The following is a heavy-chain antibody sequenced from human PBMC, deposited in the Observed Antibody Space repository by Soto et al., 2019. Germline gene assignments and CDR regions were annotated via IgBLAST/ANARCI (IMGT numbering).Heavy chain of an antibody. CDR3: ARVPSSWLYYYDSSGYALDY. CDR2: ISAYNGNT. D-gene: IGHD3-22*01. J-gene: IGHJ4*02. Sequence: VASVKVSCKASGYTFTSYCISWVLQAPGQGLEWMGWISAYNGNTNYAQKLQGRVTMTTDTSTSTAYMELRSLRSDDTAVYYCARVPSSWLYYYDSSGYALDYWGQGTLVTVSS. V-gene: IGHV1-18*04. CDR1: GYTFTSYC.